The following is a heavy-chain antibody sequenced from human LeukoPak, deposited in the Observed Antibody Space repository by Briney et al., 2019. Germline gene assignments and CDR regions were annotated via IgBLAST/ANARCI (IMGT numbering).Heavy chain of an antibody. D-gene: IGHD5-18*01. CDR1: GFTFSSYA. V-gene: IGHV3-30*04. J-gene: IGHJ4*02. CDR3: ARVRYSYGSTPFDY. Sequence: SCKASGFTFSSYAMHWVRQAPGKGLEWVAVISYDGSNKYYADSVKGRFTISRDNSKNTLYLQMNSLRAEDTAVYYCARVRYSYGSTPFDYWGQGTLVTVSS. CDR2: ISYDGSNK.